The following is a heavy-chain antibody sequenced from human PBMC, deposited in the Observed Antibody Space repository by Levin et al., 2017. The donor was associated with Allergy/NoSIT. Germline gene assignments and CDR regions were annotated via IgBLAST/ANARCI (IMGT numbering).Heavy chain of an antibody. CDR2: INHSGST. D-gene: IGHD5-24*01. Sequence: SQTLSLTCAVYGGSFRGYYWSWIRQPPGKGLEWIGEINHSGSTNYNPSLKSRVTISVDTSKNQFSLKLSSVTAADTAVYYCARGSRGDGYNYLTYRTPNLVFGYWGQGTLVTVSS. CDR3: ARGSRGDGYNYLTYRTPNLVFGY. V-gene: IGHV4-34*01. CDR1: GGSFRGYY. J-gene: IGHJ4*02.